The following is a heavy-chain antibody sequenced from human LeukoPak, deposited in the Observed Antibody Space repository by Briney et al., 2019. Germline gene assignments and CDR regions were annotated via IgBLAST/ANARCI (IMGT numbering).Heavy chain of an antibody. V-gene: IGHV1-2*02. Sequence: ASVKVSCKASGYTFTDYYIHWVRQAPGQGLEWMGWINAYRGGTNYAQKFQGRVTMTRDTSIGTAYMEVNRLRSDDTAVYYCARGAHDYTSIDDYWGQGTLVTVSS. CDR2: INAYRGGT. CDR3: ARGAHDYTSIDDY. D-gene: IGHD4-11*01. CDR1: GYTFTDYY. J-gene: IGHJ4*02.